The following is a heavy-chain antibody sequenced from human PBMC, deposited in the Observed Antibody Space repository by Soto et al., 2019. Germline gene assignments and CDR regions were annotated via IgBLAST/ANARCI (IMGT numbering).Heavy chain of an antibody. Sequence: EVQLVESGGGLVQPGGSLRLSCAASGFTFSSYSMKWVRQAPGKGLVWVSYISSSSTTIYYADSVKCRFTISRDNAKNSLYLQTNSLRDEDTAVYYCARDGYSYGYDDYWCQGTLVTVSS. J-gene: IGHJ4*02. CDR1: GFTFSSYS. CDR3: ARDGYSYGYDDY. D-gene: IGHD5-18*01. V-gene: IGHV3-48*02. CDR2: ISSSSTTI.